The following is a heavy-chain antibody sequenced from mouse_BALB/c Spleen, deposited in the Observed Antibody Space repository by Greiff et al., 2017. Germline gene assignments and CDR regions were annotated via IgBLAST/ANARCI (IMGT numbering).Heavy chain of an antibody. CDR1: GYSITSGYY. Sequence: EVQVVESGPGLVKPSQSLSLTCSVTGYSITSGYYWNWIRQFPGNKLEWMGYISYDGSNNYNPSLKNRISITRDTSKNQFFLKLNSVTTEDTATYYCARAYDYAYFDYWGQGTTLTVSS. V-gene: IGHV3-6*02. CDR3: ARAYDYAYFDY. CDR2: ISYDGSN. J-gene: IGHJ2*01. D-gene: IGHD2-4*01.